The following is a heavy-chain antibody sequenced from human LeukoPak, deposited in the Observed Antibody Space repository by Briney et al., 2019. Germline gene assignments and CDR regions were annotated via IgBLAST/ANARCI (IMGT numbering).Heavy chain of an antibody. CDR3: ARDLSMADLGWFDP. V-gene: IGHV4-39*07. CDR2: IYHSGST. J-gene: IGHJ5*02. D-gene: IGHD2-8*01. CDR1: GASISSSDNC. Sequence: KPSETLSLTCTVSGASISSSDNCWGWIRQPPGKGLEWIGSIYHSGSTYYNPSLKSRVTISVDTSKNQFSLKLSSVTAADTAVYYCARDLSMADLGWFDPWGQGTLVTVSS.